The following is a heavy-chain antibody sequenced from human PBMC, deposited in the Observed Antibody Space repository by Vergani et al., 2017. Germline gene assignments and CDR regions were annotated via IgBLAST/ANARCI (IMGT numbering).Heavy chain of an antibody. J-gene: IGHJ5*02. CDR3: ARGPYYYGSGTDP. V-gene: IGHV3-21*01. CDR2: ISSSSSYI. CDR1: GFTFSSYS. D-gene: IGHD3-10*01. Sequence: EVQLVESGGGLVKPGGSLRLSCAASGFTFSSYSMNWVRQAPGKGLEWVSSISSSSSYIYYADSVKGRFTISRDNAKNSLYLQMNSLRAEDTAVYYCARGPYYYGSGTDPWGQGTLVTVSS.